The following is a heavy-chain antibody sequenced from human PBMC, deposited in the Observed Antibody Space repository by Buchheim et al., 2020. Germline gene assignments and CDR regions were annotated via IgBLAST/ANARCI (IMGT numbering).Heavy chain of an antibody. Sequence: EVQLVESGGGLVQPGGSLRLSCAASGFTFSTYQMSWVRQAPGKGLEWVSYISSSGTSIDYADSVKGRFTISSDNAQNSLYLQMDSLRAEDTAVYFCASTYSSTWYDIRFWGQGTL. V-gene: IGHV3-48*03. CDR3: ASTYSSTWYDIRF. D-gene: IGHD6-13*01. CDR1: GFTFSTYQ. J-gene: IGHJ4*02. CDR2: ISSSGTSI.